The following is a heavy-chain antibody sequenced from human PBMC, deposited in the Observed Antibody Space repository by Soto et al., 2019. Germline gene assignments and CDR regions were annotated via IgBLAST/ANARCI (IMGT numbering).Heavy chain of an antibody. CDR2: IYYSGTT. D-gene: IGHD2-21*02. V-gene: IGHV4-31*03. CDR3: ARGLIVMLAGIEELINSHFDS. CDR1: DASINSGGYY. Sequence: SETLSLTCTVSDASINSGGYYWSWIRQHPGKGLEWIGFIYYSGTTYYNPSLKSRVTTSVDTSKNQFSLRLSSVTAADTAVYYCARGLIVMLAGIEELINSHFDSWGQGTLVTVS. J-gene: IGHJ4*02.